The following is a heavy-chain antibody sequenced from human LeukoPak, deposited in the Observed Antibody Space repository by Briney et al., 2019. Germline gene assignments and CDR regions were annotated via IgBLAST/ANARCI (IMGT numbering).Heavy chain of an antibody. CDR1: GYTFTSYG. CDR2: ISAYNGST. J-gene: IGHJ6*02. CDR3: ASSGLGFFYYYGMDV. Sequence: ASVKVSCKASGYTFTSYGISWVRQAPGQGLEWMGWISAYNGSTNYAQKLQGRVTMTTDTSTSTAYMELRSLRSDDTAVYYCASSGLGFFYYYGMDVWGQGTTVTVSS. D-gene: IGHD3/OR15-3a*01. V-gene: IGHV1-18*01.